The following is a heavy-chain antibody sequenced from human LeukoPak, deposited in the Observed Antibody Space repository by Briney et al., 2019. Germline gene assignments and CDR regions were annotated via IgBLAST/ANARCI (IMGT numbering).Heavy chain of an antibody. J-gene: IGHJ5*02. V-gene: IGHV4-59*01. Sequence: SETLSLTCSVSGGSISSYYWSWIRQPPGKGLEWIGYMYYSGSTNYNPSLKSRVTMSVDTSKNQFSLRLNSVTAADTAVYYCASLSEYCSAGSCYLGWFDPWGQGTLVTVSS. CDR3: ASLSEYCSAGSCYLGWFDP. CDR1: GGSISSYY. CDR2: MYYSGST. D-gene: IGHD2-15*01.